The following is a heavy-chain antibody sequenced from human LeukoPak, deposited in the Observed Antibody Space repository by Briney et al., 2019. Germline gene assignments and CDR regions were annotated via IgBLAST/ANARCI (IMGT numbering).Heavy chain of an antibody. V-gene: IGHV3-74*01. CDR3: ATKQWLAPPPDS. CDR2: INTDGTVT. Sequence: PGGSLRLSCAASGFTFSKYWMLWVRRAPGKGLESVSRINTDGTVTTYADSVKGRFTVSRDSADNTMFLQMNSVRDEDTAVYYCATKQWLAPPPDSWGQGTPVTVSS. CDR1: GFTFSKYW. J-gene: IGHJ4*02. D-gene: IGHD6-19*01.